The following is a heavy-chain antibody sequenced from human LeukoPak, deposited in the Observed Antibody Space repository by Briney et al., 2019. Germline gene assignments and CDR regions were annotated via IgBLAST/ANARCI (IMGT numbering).Heavy chain of an antibody. CDR2: ISGSGDST. Sequence: PGGSLRLSCAGSGFTFSSYAMSWVRQAPGKGLEWVSAISGSGDSTYYADSVKGRFTISRDNPKNTLFLQMNGLRAEDTAVYYCAKKHPISPMVGTTLDSWGQGTLVTVSS. CDR1: GFTFSSYA. D-gene: IGHD1-26*01. V-gene: IGHV3-23*01. CDR3: AKKHPISPMVGTTLDS. J-gene: IGHJ4*02.